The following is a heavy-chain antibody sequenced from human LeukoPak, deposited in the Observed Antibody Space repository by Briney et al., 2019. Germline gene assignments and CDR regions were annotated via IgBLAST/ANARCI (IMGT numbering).Heavy chain of an antibody. CDR1: GYTFTNYG. CDR2: ISGYDGHT. J-gene: IGHJ4*02. Sequence: ASVKVSCKASGYTFTNYGISWVRQAPGQGLEWMGWISGYDGHTVYAQNLQDRFTMTTDTSTSTADMELTSLRSDDTAIYHCARDGGYYWNLMFDSWGQGTPVTVSS. V-gene: IGHV1-18*01. CDR3: ARDGGYYWNLMFDS. D-gene: IGHD2-15*01.